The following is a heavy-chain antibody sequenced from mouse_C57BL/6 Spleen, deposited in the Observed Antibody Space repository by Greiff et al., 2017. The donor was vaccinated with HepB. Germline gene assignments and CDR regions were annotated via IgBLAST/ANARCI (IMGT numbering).Heavy chain of an antibody. CDR3: ARRTGYYFDY. J-gene: IGHJ2*01. CDR2: IDPSDSYT. Sequence: VKLQQPGAELVKPGASVKLSCKASGYTFTSYWMQWVKQRPGQGLEWIGEIDPSDSYTNYNQKFKGKATLTVDTSSSTAYMQLSSLTSEDSAVYYCARRTGYYFDYWGQGTTLTVSS. V-gene: IGHV1-50*01. D-gene: IGHD2-2*01. CDR1: GYTFTSYW.